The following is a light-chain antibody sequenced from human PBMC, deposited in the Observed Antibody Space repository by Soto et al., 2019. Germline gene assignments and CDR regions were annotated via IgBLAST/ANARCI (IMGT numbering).Light chain of an antibody. J-gene: IGKJ1*01. V-gene: IGKV1-5*01. CDR1: QSISSW. Sequence: DIQMTQSPSTLSASVGDRVTITCRASQSISSWLAWYQQKPGKAPKLLIYDASSLESGVPSRFSGSGSGTEFTLTISSLQPDDFATFYCRQYKTYSWTFGQGTKVDIK. CDR2: DAS. CDR3: RQYKTYSWT.